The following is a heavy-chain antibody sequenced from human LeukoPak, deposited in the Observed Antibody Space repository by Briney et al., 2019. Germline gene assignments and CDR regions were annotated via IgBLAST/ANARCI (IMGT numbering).Heavy chain of an antibody. V-gene: IGHV3-23*01. D-gene: IGHD1-26*01. CDR1: GFSFSSFA. Sequence: GGSLRLSCVGSGFSFSSFAMSWVRQGPGRGLESVSTISGGGRLTYYADSVKGRFTISRDDSKNMQFLEMSSLRPEDTAVYFCAKRITATTGFYFDSWGQGALVTVSA. CDR2: ISGGGRLT. CDR3: AKRITATTGFYFDS. J-gene: IGHJ4*02.